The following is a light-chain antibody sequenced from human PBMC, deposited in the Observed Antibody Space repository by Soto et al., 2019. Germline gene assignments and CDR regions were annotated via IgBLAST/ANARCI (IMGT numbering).Light chain of an antibody. CDR1: QSLVCSDGNTY. Sequence: DVVMTQSPLSLPVTLGQPASISCRSSQSLVCSDGNTYLNWFQQRPGQSPRRLIYKASNRDSGVPDRFSGSGSGTDFTLTISSLQAEDVAVYYCQHYYSSPLTFGGGTKVDIK. CDR2: KAS. CDR3: QHYYSSPLT. V-gene: IGKV2-30*01. J-gene: IGKJ4*01.